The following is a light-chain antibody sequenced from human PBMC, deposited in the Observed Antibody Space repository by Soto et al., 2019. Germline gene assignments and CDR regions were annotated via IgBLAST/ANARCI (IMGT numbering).Light chain of an antibody. CDR1: SSNIGSHP. Sequence: QSVLTQPPSASGTPGQRVYISCSGSSSNIGSHPVNWYQQLPGTAPKLLLYGDNQRPSGVPDRFSGSKSGTSASLAISGLQSEDEAHYYCASWDNSLNGLYVFGTGTKVTVL. CDR3: ASWDNSLNGLYV. CDR2: GDN. J-gene: IGLJ1*01. V-gene: IGLV1-44*01.